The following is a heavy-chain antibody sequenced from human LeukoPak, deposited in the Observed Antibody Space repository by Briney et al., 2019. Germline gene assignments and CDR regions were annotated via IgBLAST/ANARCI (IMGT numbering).Heavy chain of an antibody. CDR3: ARVYGDYALDF. CDR1: GFTFSRYS. V-gene: IGHV3-21*01. D-gene: IGHD4-17*01. J-gene: IGHJ4*02. Sequence: GGSLRLSRAASGFTFSRYSMNWVRQAPGKGLEWVSSISSSSTYIDYADSVKGRFTISRHNARNSLYLQMNSLRAEDTAVYYCARVYGDYALDFWGQGTLVTVSS. CDR2: ISSSSTYI.